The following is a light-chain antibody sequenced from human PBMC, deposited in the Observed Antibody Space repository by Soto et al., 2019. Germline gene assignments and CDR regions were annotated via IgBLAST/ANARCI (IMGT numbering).Light chain of an antibody. V-gene: IGKV1-39*01. CDR1: QSISSY. J-gene: IGKJ2*01. Sequence: DIQMTQSPSSLSASVGDRVTITCRASQSISSYLNWYQQKPGKAPKLLIYAASSLQSEVPSRFSGSGSGTDFARTISSMQPEDFATYICQQSYISPYTFGQVTKLEIK. CDR3: QQSYISPYT. CDR2: AAS.